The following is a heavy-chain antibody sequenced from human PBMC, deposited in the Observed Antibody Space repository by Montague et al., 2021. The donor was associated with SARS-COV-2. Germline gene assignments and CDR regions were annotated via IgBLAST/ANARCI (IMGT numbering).Heavy chain of an antibody. J-gene: IGHJ4*02. V-gene: IGHV4-34*01. CDR2: INHRGST. CDR1: DGSFSDYS. Sequence: SETLSLTCAVYDGSFSDYSWTWIRQRPGKGLEWMGEINHRGSTNYNPSLKSRVTISVDTSKNQFSLKMTSVTAADTAVYYCARGRQHINMVVVVVTGGEYYFDFWGQGTLVAVSS. CDR3: ARGRQHINMVVVVVTGGEYYFDF. D-gene: IGHD3-22*01.